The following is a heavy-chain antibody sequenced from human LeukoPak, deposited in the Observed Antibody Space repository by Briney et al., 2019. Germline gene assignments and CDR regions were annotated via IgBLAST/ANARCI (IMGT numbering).Heavy chain of an antibody. J-gene: IGHJ4*02. CDR1: GGSISSGGYY. CDR2: IYYSGST. Sequence: PSQTLSLTCTVSGGSISSGGYYWSWIRQHPGKGLEWIGYIYYSGSTYYNPSLKSRVTISVDTSKNQFSLKLSSVTAADTAVYYCAKTQRDGSGSPFFDYWGRGTLVTVSS. CDR3: AKTQRDGSGSPFFDY. V-gene: IGHV4-31*03. D-gene: IGHD3-10*01.